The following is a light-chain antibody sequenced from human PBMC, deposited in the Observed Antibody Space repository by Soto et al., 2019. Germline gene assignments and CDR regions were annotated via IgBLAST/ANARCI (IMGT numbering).Light chain of an antibody. V-gene: IGKV3-20*01. J-gene: IGKJ1*01. CDR1: QSVSSSY. CDR2: GAS. Sequence: EIVLTQSPGTLSLSPGERATLSSRASQSVSSSYLAWYQQKPGQAPRLLIYGASSRATGIPDRFSGSGSGTDFTLTISRLEPEDFAVYYCQEYGSSSWTFGQGTKVEI. CDR3: QEYGSSSWT.